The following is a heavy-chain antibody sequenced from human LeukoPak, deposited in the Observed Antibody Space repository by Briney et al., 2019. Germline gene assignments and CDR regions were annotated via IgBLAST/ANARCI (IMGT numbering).Heavy chain of an antibody. CDR2: ISAYNGNT. D-gene: IGHD6-19*01. CDR3: ARVSSGWYSRYYYYYMDV. Sequence: HWAPVKVSCKASGYTFTSYGISWVRQAPGPGLEWMGWISAYNGNTNYAQKLQGRVTMTTDTSTSTAYMELRSLRSDDTAVYYCARVSSGWYSRYYYYYMDVWGKGTTVTISS. J-gene: IGHJ6*03. V-gene: IGHV1-18*01. CDR1: GYTFTSYG.